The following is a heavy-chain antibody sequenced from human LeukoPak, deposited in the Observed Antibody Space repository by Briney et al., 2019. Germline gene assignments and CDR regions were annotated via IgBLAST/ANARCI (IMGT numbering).Heavy chain of an antibody. V-gene: IGHV4-31*03. CDR3: ARASTVATYSLFDY. Sequence: SETLSLTCTVSGGSISSGGYYWSWIRQHPGKGLEWIGYIYYSGSTYYNPSLKSRVTISVDTSKNQFSLKLSSVTAADTAVYYCARASTVATYSLFDYWGQGTLVTVSS. D-gene: IGHD5-12*01. CDR2: IYYSGST. CDR1: GGSISSGGYY. J-gene: IGHJ4*02.